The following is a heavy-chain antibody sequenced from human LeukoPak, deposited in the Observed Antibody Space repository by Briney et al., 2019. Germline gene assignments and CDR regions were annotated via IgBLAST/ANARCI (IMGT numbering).Heavy chain of an antibody. Sequence: VASVKVSCKASGYTFTSYDINWVRQATGQGLEWMGWMNPNSGNTGYAQKLQGRVTMTRNTSISTAYMELSSLRSEDTAVYYCASIMVRGVITRYGMDVWGQGTTVTVSS. J-gene: IGHJ6*02. D-gene: IGHD3-10*01. CDR2: MNPNSGNT. CDR3: ASIMVRGVITRYGMDV. V-gene: IGHV1-8*01. CDR1: GYTFTSYD.